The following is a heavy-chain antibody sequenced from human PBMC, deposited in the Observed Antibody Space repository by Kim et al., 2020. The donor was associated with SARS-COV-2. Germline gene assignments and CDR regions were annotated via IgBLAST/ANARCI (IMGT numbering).Heavy chain of an antibody. CDR3: ARGYSSGWEHYYYYGMDV. D-gene: IGHD6-19*01. V-gene: IGHV4-39*01. J-gene: IGHJ6*02. Sequence: KSRVTISVDTSKNQFSLKLSSVTAADTAVYYCARGYSSGWEHYYYYGMDVWGQGTTVTVSS.